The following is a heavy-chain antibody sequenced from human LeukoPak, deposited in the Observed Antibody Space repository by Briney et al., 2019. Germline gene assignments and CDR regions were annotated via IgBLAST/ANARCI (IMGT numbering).Heavy chain of an antibody. CDR2: ISSRSDYI. J-gene: IGHJ6*03. V-gene: IGHV3-21*01. CDR1: GFTFDSFS. CDR3: ARGRGDCSGGSCPFTAYMDV. D-gene: IGHD2-15*01. Sequence: PGGSLRLSCAASGFTFDSFSMNWVRQAPGKGLEWVSSISSRSDYISYADSVKGRFTISRDNAKNSLYLQMNSLRAEDTAVYYCARGRGDCSGGSCPFTAYMDVWGKGTTVTVSS.